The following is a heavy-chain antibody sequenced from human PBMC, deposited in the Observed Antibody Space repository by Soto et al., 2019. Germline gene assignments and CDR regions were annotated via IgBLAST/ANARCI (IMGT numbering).Heavy chain of an antibody. CDR3: ARIGTVLTPDDS. V-gene: IGHV3-48*03. D-gene: IGHD2-21*02. CDR2: ISSGGSTI. Sequence: GGSLRLSCVGSGSTFSTYERQWVRQAPGKGLEWVSYISSGGSTIFYGESVKGRFTVSRDSDRSSLYLQMNSRRVEDSGVYYCARIGTVLTPDDSWGQGTLVTVSS. CDR1: GSTFSTYE. J-gene: IGHJ4*02.